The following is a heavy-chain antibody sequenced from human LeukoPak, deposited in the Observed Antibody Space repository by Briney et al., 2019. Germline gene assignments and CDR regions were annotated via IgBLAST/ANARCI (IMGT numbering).Heavy chain of an antibody. CDR1: GFTFSDYY. CDR3: AKSIAVAGTSFDY. CDR2: ISSSGSTI. D-gene: IGHD6-19*01. V-gene: IGHV3-11*04. Sequence: GGSLRLSCAASGFTFSDYYMSWIRQAPGKGLEWVSYISSSGSTIYYADSVKGRFTISRDNAKNSLYLQMNSLRAEDTAVYYCAKSIAVAGTSFDYWGQGTLVTVSS. J-gene: IGHJ4*02.